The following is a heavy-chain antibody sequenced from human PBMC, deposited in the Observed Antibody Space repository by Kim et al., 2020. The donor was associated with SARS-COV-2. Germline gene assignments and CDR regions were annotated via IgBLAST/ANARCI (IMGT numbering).Heavy chain of an antibody. CDR1: GGSFITYT. J-gene: IGHJ4*02. CDR3: AAIGEGDHY. Sequence: SVKVSCKASGGSFITYTVSWVRQAPGQGLEWMGGIVPIFNTPHYAQKFQGRIRITADASRSTASMELSALTSGDTAVYYCAAIGEGDHYWGPGTLVSVSS. D-gene: IGHD3-10*01. V-gene: IGHV1-69*13. CDR2: IVPIFNTP.